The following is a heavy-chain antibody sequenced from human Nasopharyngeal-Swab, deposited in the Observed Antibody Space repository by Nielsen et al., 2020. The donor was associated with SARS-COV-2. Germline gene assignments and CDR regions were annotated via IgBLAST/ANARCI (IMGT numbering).Heavy chain of an antibody. J-gene: IGHJ6*02. CDR3: ARLYCGGDCSYYYYSGMDV. D-gene: IGHD2-21*02. V-gene: IGHV1-18*01. Sequence: ASGKVSGKASGYTFTSYGISWVRQAPGQGLEWMGWISAYNGNTNYAQKLQGRVTMTTDTSTSTAYMELRSLRSDDTAVYYCARLYCGGDCSYYYYSGMDVWGQGTTVTVSS. CDR1: GYTFTSYG. CDR2: ISAYNGNT.